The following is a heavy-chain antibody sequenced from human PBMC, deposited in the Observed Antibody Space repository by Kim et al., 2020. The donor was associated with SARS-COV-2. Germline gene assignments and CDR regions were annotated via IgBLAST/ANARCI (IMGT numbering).Heavy chain of an antibody. CDR1: GGSISTYY. CDR3: AREDGSGWLDYYHGLDV. Sequence: SETLSLTCTVSGGSISTYYWSWIRQPPGKGLEWIGYIYYSGITNYNPSLKSRVTISVDTSKNQFSLQMTSMTAADTAVYYCAREDGSGWLDYYHGLDVWGQGTTVTVSS. D-gene: IGHD6-25*01. V-gene: IGHV4-59*01. J-gene: IGHJ6*02. CDR2: IYYSGIT.